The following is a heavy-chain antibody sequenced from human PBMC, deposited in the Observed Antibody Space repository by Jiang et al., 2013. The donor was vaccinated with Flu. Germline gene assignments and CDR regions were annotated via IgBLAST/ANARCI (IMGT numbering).Heavy chain of an antibody. CDR1: GASISSSSYY. CDR3: ARQSEQWLVQYVTY. J-gene: IGHJ4*02. CDR2: IYYSGST. D-gene: IGHD6-19*01. V-gene: IGHV4-39*01. Sequence: PGLVKPSETLSLTCTVSGASISSSSYYWGWIRQPPGKGLEWIGSIYYSGSTYYNPSLRSRVTISVDTSRNQFSLKLSSVTAADTAVYYCARQSEQWLVQYVTYWGQGTLVTVSS.